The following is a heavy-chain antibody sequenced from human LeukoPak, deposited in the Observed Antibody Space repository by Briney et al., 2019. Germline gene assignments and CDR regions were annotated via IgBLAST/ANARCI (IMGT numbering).Heavy chain of an antibody. D-gene: IGHD2-2*02. Sequence: GGSLRLSCAASGFTFSDYYMSWIRQAPGKGLEWVSYISSGGNPIYYADSVRGRFTISRDNAKKSLYLQMNNLRAEDTAVYYCVRAIPAAILGAFDIWGQGTMVTVSS. CDR1: GFTFSDYY. J-gene: IGHJ3*02. V-gene: IGHV3-11*04. CDR3: VRAIPAAILGAFDI. CDR2: ISSGGNPI.